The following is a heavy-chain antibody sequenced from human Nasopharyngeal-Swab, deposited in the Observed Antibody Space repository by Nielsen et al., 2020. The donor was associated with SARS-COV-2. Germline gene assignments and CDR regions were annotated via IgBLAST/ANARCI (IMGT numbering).Heavy chain of an antibody. Sequence: WIRQPPGKGLEWIGEIYHSGSTNYNPSLKSRVTISVDKSKNQFSLKLSSVTAADTAVYYCARRPGGIAAAGDAFDIWGQGTMVTVSS. CDR3: ARRPGGIAAAGDAFDI. V-gene: IGHV4-4*02. CDR2: IYHSGST. D-gene: IGHD6-13*01. J-gene: IGHJ3*02.